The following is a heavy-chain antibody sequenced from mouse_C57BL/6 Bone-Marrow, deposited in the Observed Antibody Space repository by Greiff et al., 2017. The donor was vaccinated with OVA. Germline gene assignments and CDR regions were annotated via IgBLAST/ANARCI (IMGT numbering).Heavy chain of an antibody. D-gene: IGHD2-4*01. Sequence: QVQLQESDAELVKPGASVKISCKVSGYTFTDHTIHWMKQRPEQGLEWIGYIYPRDGSTKYNEKFKGKATLTAEKYSSTAYLQLNILTFEDSAVYFCARSPLYDYDGNFDVWGTGTTVTVSS. CDR1: GYTFTDHT. CDR2: IYPRDGST. V-gene: IGHV1-78*01. J-gene: IGHJ1*03. CDR3: ARSPLYDYDGNFDV.